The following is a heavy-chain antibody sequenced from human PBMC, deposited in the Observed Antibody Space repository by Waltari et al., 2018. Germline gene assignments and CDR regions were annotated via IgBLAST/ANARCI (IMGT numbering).Heavy chain of an antibody. CDR1: GDSIGSGYYY. CDR2: IYFAGST. CDR3: AREVGGSSWSTTPRGDAFDI. Sequence: QLQLRESGPGLLKPSETLSLTCSVSGDSIGSGYYYWGWIRQAPGKGLEWIGSIYFAGSTYYTPSLKRRLTISVDTSKIQFSLRLSSVTAADTAVYYCAREVGGSSWSTTPRGDAFDIWGQGTMVTVSS. D-gene: IGHD6-13*01. J-gene: IGHJ3*02. V-gene: IGHV4-39*07.